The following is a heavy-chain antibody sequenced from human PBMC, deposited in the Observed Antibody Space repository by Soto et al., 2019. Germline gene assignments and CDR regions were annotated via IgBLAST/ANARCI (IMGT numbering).Heavy chain of an antibody. CDR1: GFSFSDYT. Sequence: PGGSLRLSCAASGFSFSDYTMNWVRQAPGKGLEWVALIIPTATNAHTYHVKIPISMYIDTSKATMYLEMKRLNSADTAVYYCAKDRIGVQGRFDSWGPGTLVTVSS. D-gene: IGHD3-3*01. J-gene: IGHJ4*02. V-gene: IGHV3-53*01. CDR3: AKDRIGVQGRFDS. CDR2: IIPTATN.